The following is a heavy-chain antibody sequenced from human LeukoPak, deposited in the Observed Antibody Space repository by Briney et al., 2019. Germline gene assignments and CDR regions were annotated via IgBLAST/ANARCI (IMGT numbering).Heavy chain of an antibody. V-gene: IGHV1-46*01. CDR2: INPSGGSI. CDR3: ARSPISATGDLDS. Sequence: ASVKVSCKASGYTFTNYYMHWVRQAPGQGLEWMGIINPSGGSIRYAQKFQGRVTMTRDASTSTVYMEPSSLRSEDTAVYYCARSPISATGDLDSWGQGTLVTVSS. D-gene: IGHD1/OR15-1a*01. CDR1: GYTFTNYY. J-gene: IGHJ4*02.